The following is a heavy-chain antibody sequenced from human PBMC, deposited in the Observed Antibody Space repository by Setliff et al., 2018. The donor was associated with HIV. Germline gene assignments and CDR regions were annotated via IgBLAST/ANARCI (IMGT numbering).Heavy chain of an antibody. CDR1: GGTFSSYA. Sequence: VASVKVSCKASGGTFSSYAISWVRQAPGQGLDWMGGIIPVFGTTNYAQKFQGRVTITADESTSTAYMELSSLRSEDTAVYYCARGGVYYYDSSGWSMDYWGQGTLVTAPQ. J-gene: IGHJ4*02. V-gene: IGHV1-69*13. CDR2: IIPVFGTT. CDR3: ARGGVYYYDSSGWSMDY. D-gene: IGHD3-22*01.